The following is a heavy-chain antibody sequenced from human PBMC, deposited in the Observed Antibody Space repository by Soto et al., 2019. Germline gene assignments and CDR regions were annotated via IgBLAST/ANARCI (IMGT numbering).Heavy chain of an antibody. CDR3: ARSSGSYLLWYFDL. CDR2: IYYSGST. D-gene: IGHD1-26*01. V-gene: IGHV4-31*03. CDR1: GGSISSGGYY. J-gene: IGHJ2*01. Sequence: QVQLQESGPGLVKPSQTLSLTCTVSGGSISSGGYYWSWIRQHPGKGLEWIGYIYYSGSTYYNPSLKSRVTISVDTSKNQFSLKLSSVTAAATAVYYCARSSGSYLLWYFDLWGRGTLVTVSS.